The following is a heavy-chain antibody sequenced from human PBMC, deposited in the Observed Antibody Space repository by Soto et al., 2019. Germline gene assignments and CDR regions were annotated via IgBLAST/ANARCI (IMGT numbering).Heavy chain of an antibody. CDR3: AGTEDCSSTSCYDFDY. CDR1: GGSVSNNY. Sequence: SETLSLTCTVSGGSVSNNYWSWIRQPPGKGLEWIGSVYYSGSTNYNPSLKSRVTISVDTSKNQFSLKVYSVTAADTAVYFCAGTEDCSSTSCYDFDYWGQGTLVTVSS. CDR2: VYYSGST. D-gene: IGHD2-2*01. V-gene: IGHV4-59*02. J-gene: IGHJ4*02.